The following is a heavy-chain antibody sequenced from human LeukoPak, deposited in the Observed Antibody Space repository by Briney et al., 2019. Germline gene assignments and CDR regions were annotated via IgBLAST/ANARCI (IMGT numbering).Heavy chain of an antibody. J-gene: IGHJ5*02. CDR3: AREGDSSSVGWFAP. D-gene: IGHD6-13*01. CDR1: GGSFSGYY. Sequence: TSETLSLTCAVYGGSFSGYYWSWIRQPPGKGLEWIGEINHSGSTNYNPSLKRRVTISVYTSKNQFSLTLSSVTAAHTAVYYCAREGDSSSVGWFAPWGQGTLVTVSS. CDR2: INHSGST. V-gene: IGHV4-34*01.